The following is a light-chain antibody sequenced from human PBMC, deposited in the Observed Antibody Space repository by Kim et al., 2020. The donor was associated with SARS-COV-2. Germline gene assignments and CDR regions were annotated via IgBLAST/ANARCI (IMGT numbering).Light chain of an antibody. CDR2: GNN. J-gene: IGLJ3*02. CDR3: QSYDNSPSAWV. V-gene: IGLV1-40*01. Sequence: QSVLTQPPSVSGAPGQRVTISCTGSNSNIGAGYDVHWYQQLPGTAPKLLIYGNNNRPSGVPDRFSGSKSGTSASLAITGLQAEDEADYYCQSYDNSPSAWVFGGGTQLTVL. CDR1: NSNIGAGYD.